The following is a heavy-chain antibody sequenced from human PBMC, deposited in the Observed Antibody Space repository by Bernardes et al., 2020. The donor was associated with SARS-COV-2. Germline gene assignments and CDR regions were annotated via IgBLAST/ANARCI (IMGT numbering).Heavy chain of an antibody. D-gene: IGHD3-10*01. Sequence: ASVKVSCKASGYTFTSYGISWVRQAPGQGLEWMGWISAYNGNTNYAQKLQGRVTMTTDTSTSTAYMELRSLRSDDTAVYYCARDTMVRGVINRDYYYYGMDVWGQGTTVTVSS. V-gene: IGHV1-18*01. CDR2: ISAYNGNT. J-gene: IGHJ6*02. CDR1: GYTFTSYG. CDR3: ARDTMVRGVINRDYYYYGMDV.